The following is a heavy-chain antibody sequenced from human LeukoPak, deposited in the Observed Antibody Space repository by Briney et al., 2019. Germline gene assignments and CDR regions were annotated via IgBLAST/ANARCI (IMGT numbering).Heavy chain of an antibody. CDR2: INWNGGST. D-gene: IGHD2-8*01. CDR1: GFTFDDYG. J-gene: IGHJ4*02. V-gene: IGHV3-20*04. Sequence: GESLRLSCAASGFTFDDYGMSWVRQAPGQGLEWVSGINWNGGSTGYADSVKGRFTISRDNAKNSLYLQMNSLRAEDTALYYCARGGTGGYCTNGVCVDYWGQGTLVTVSS. CDR3: ARGGTGGYCTNGVCVDY.